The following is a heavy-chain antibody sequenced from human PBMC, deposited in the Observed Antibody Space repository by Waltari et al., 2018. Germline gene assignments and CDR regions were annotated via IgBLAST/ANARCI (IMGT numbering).Heavy chain of an antibody. CDR3: ASHAMDV. CDR2: ISRVGSVA. Sequence: QLVESGGSLVQPGESLRLSCAATGFAFSSYLMHWVRQIPGKGLVWVSRISRVGSVASYADSVQGRFTISRDNDNNTLYLQMNSLRVDDTATYHCASHAMDVWGQGTTVTVS. CDR1: GFAFSSYL. V-gene: IGHV3-74*01. J-gene: IGHJ6*02.